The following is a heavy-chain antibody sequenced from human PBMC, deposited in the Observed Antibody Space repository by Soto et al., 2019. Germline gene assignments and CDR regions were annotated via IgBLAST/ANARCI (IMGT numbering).Heavy chain of an antibody. V-gene: IGHV1-18*01. D-gene: IGHD6-19*01. CDR3: ARDVGRQWLVTLFPDG. CDR2: ISAYNGNT. CDR1: GYTFTSYG. Sequence: ASVKVSCKASGYTFTSYGISWVRQAPGQGLEWMGWISAYNGNTNYAQKLQGRVTMTTDTSTSTAYMELRSLRSDDTAVYYCARDVGRQWLVTLFPDGWGQGTKVTLAS. J-gene: IGHJ6*02.